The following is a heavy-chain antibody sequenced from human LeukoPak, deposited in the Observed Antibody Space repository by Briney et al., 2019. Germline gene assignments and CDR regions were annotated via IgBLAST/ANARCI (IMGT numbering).Heavy chain of an antibody. CDR2: ITGDGSST. V-gene: IGHV3-74*01. Sequence: GGSLRLSCAASGFPFSSYWMHWVRQAPGKGLVWVSRITGDGSSTSYADSVKGRFTISRDNAQNTLYLQMNSLRAEDTAVYYCARPLRSAANIDYWGQGTLVTVSS. CDR3: ARPLRSAANIDY. J-gene: IGHJ4*02. CDR1: GFPFSSYW. D-gene: IGHD4/OR15-4a*01.